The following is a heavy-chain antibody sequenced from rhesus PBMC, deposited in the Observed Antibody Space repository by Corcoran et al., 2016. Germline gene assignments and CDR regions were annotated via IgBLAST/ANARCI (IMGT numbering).Heavy chain of an antibody. Sequence: EVQLVQSGAAVKRPGESLKISCKTSGYSFTSYWISWLSTLPGKGLGWVGAIDPSDSDTRYSPSFQGQVTISADKSISTAYLQWSSLKASDTATYYCAKDDFWSGYFIDYWGQGVLVTVSS. CDR1: GYSFTSYW. V-gene: IGHV5-20*02. CDR2: IDPSDSDT. J-gene: IGHJ4*01. CDR3: AKDDFWSGYFIDY. D-gene: IGHD3-3*01.